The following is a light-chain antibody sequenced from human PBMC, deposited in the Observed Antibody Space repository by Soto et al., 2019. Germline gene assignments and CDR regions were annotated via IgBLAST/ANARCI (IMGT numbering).Light chain of an antibody. CDR1: SSDVGGYNY. CDR2: DVS. J-gene: IGLJ1*01. V-gene: IGLV2-14*01. Sequence: QSVLTQPASVSGSPGQSITISCTGTSSDVGGYNYVSWYQQHPGKAPKLMIYDVSNRPSGVSNRFFGSKSGNTASLTISGLQAEDEADYYCSSYTSSSTYVFGTVTNATVL. CDR3: SSYTSSSTYV.